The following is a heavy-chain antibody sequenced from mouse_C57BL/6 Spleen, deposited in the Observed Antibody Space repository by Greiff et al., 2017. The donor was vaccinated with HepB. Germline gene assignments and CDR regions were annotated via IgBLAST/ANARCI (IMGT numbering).Heavy chain of an antibody. V-gene: IGHV5-4*03. CDR1: GFTFSSYA. Sequence: EVKVEESGGGLVKPGGSLKLSCAASGFTFSSYAMSWVRQTPEKRLEWVATISDGGSYTYYPDNVKGRFTISRDNAKNNLYLQMSHLKSEDTAMYYCARGGYYSKGAWFAYWGQGTLVTVSA. CDR3: ARGGYYSKGAWFAY. D-gene: IGHD2-5*01. J-gene: IGHJ3*01. CDR2: ISDGGSYT.